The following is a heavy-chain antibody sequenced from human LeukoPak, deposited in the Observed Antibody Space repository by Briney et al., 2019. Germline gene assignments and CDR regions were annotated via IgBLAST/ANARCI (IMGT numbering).Heavy chain of an antibody. Sequence: SETLSLTCTVSGGSITGYYWSWIRQPAGKGLEWIGRIYTSGSTNYNPSLKRRVTMSVDTSKKQFSLKLSSVTAADTAVYYCARVYGYNFYYYYYMDVWGKGTTVTVSS. D-gene: IGHD5-24*01. CDR3: ARVYGYNFYYYYYMDV. CDR1: GGSITGYY. V-gene: IGHV4-4*07. J-gene: IGHJ6*03. CDR2: IYTSGST.